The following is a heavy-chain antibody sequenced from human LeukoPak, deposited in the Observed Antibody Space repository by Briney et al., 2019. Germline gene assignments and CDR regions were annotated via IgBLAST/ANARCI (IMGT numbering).Heavy chain of an antibody. D-gene: IGHD6-19*01. J-gene: IGHJ3*02. V-gene: IGHV4-39*07. CDR2: IYYSGST. Sequence: SETLSLTCTVSGGSISSSSYYWGWIRQPPGKGLEWIGSIYYSGSTYYNPSLKSRVTISVDTSKNQFSLKLSSVTAADTAVYYCARPKNGYSSGWQWAFDIWGQGTMVTVSS. CDR3: ARPKNGYSSGWQWAFDI. CDR1: GGSISSSSYY.